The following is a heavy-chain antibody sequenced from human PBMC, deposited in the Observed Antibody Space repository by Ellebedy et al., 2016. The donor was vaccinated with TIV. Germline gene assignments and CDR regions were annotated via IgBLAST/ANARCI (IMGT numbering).Heavy chain of an antibody. J-gene: IGHJ4*02. CDR2: IHGGDGNT. V-gene: IGHV1-3*01. D-gene: IGHD6-19*01. CDR1: GYTFTSYG. Sequence: ASVKVSCKASGYTFTSYGIHWVRQVPGHRPEWMGWIHGGDGNTKYSQKFQGRVVITRDTSATTAYLEVTSPMHDDTTFYYCARGAREQWLILDYWGQGTLVIVSS. CDR3: ARGAREQWLILDY.